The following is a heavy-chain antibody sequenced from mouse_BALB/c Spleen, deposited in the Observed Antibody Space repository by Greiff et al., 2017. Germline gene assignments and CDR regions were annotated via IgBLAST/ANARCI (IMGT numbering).Heavy chain of an antibody. D-gene: IGHD2-10*02. CDR3: ARRKKEYGNLYAMDY. J-gene: IGHJ4*01. V-gene: IGHV8-12*01. CDR2: IYWDDDK. CDR1: GFSLSTSGMG. Sequence: QVTLKVSGPGILQPSQTLSLTCSFSGFSLSTSGMGVSWIRQPSGKGLEWLAHIYWDDDKRYNPSLKSRLTISKDTSRNQVFLKITSVDTADTATYYCARRKKEYGNLYAMDYWGQGTSVTVSS.